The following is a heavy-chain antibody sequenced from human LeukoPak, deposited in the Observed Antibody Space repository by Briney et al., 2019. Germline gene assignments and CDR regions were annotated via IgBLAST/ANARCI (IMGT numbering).Heavy chain of an antibody. D-gene: IGHD1-20*01. CDR2: INIDGSIT. CDR3: ARDDNSDWFDS. Sequence: PGGSLRLSCAASGFTFSSYAMSWVRQAPGKGLEWVSRINIDGSITSYADSVKGRFTISRDNAKNTLHLQMNSLRAEDTAVYYCARDDNSDWFDSWGQGTLVTVSS. V-gene: IGHV3-74*01. CDR1: GFTFSSYA. J-gene: IGHJ5*01.